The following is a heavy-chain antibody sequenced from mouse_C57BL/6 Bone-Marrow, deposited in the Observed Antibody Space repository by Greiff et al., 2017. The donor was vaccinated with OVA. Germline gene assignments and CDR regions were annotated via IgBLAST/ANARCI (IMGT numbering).Heavy chain of an antibody. J-gene: IGHJ3*01. Sequence: VQLQQSGAELARPGASVKLSCKASGYTFTSYGISWVKQRTGQGLEWIGEIYPRSGTTYYNEKFKGKATLTADKSSSTAYMELRSLTSEDSAVYFCASYRWVAYWGQGTLVTVSA. CDR1: GYTFTSYG. CDR2: IYPRSGTT. CDR3: ASYRWVAY. V-gene: IGHV1-81*01.